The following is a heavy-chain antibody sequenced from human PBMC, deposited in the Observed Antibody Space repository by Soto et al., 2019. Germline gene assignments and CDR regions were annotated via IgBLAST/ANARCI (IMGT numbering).Heavy chain of an antibody. J-gene: IGHJ6*02. CDR1: EFTFSRYA. D-gene: IGHD3-3*01. V-gene: IGHV3-23*01. CDR3: VNAASAAPFGYYGMDV. Sequence: EVQLLESGGGLVQPGGSLRLSCAASEFTFSRYAMYWVRQAPGKGLEWVSAISGAGDKTYYADSVKGRFTISRDNSENTLFLKMNSLRAEDTAIYYCVNAASAAPFGYYGMDVWGHGTTVTVSS. CDR2: ISGAGDKT.